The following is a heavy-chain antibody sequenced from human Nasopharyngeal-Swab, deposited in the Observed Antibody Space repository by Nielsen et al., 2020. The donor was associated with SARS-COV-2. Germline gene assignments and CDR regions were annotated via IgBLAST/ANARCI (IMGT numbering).Heavy chain of an antibody. D-gene: IGHD2-2*02. J-gene: IGHJ4*02. Sequence: WIRQPPGKGLEWVAVISYDGSNKYYADSVKGRFTISRDNSKNTLYLQMNSLRAEDTAVYYCARVRKDCSSTSCYTSDNWGQGTLVTVSS. V-gene: IGHV3-30-3*01. CDR2: ISYDGSNK. CDR3: ARVRKDCSSTSCYTSDN.